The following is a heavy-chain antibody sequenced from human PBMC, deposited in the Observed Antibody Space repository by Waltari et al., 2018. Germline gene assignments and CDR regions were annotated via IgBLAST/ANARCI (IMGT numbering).Heavy chain of an antibody. Sequence: QAQLVESGGGVVQPGKSLRLSCAASGFTFSSFAIHWVRQAPGKGLEWVAVIAFDGNNKDYADFVEGRFIISRDNSKNTLYLQMNSLTVEDTAVYYCARDWNYNFWSPSYGLDVWGQGTTVTVSS. CDR3: ARDWNYNFWSPSYGLDV. V-gene: IGHV3-30*01. D-gene: IGHD3-3*01. J-gene: IGHJ6*01. CDR2: IAFDGNNK. CDR1: GFTFSSFA.